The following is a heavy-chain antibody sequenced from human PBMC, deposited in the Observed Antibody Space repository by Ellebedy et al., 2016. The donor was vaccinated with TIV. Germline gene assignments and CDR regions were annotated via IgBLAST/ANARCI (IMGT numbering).Heavy chain of an antibody. Sequence: SVKVSXXASGGTFSSYAISWVRQAPGQGLEWMGGIIPIFGTANYAQKFQGRVTITADESTSTAYMELSSLRSEDTAVYYCARDVDGYNPTAYGMDVWGQGTTVTVSS. CDR2: IIPIFGTA. CDR3: ARDVDGYNPTAYGMDV. J-gene: IGHJ6*02. V-gene: IGHV1-69*13. D-gene: IGHD5-24*01. CDR1: GGTFSSYA.